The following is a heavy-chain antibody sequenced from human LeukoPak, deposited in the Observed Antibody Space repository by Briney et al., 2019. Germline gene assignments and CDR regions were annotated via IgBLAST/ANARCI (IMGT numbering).Heavy chain of an antibody. CDR1: GGTFSSYA. Sequence: SVKVSCKASGGTFSSYAISWVRQAPGQGLEWMGGIIPIFGTANYAQKLQGRVTITTDESTSTAYMELFRLRSEDTAVYYCAGAQYYGLGGYFYWGQGTLVTVSS. CDR3: AGAQYYGLGGYFY. V-gene: IGHV1-69*05. CDR2: IIPIFGTA. J-gene: IGHJ4*02. D-gene: IGHD3-10*01.